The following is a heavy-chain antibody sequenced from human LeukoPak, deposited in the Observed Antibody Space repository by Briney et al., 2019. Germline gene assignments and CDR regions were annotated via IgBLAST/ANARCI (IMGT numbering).Heavy chain of an antibody. Sequence: GASVKVSCKASGNTFPGYYMHWVRQAPGQGLEWMGWINPNSGGTNYAQRFQGMVTMTRDTSISTAYMDLSSLKSDDTATYYCSVWFGELSHWGQGTLVTVSS. V-gene: IGHV1-2*02. CDR2: INPNSGGT. CDR3: SVWFGELSH. J-gene: IGHJ4*02. D-gene: IGHD3-10*01. CDR1: GNTFPGYY.